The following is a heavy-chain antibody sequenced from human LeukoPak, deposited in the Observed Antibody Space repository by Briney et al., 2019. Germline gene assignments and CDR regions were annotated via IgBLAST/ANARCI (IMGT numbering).Heavy chain of an antibody. D-gene: IGHD3-22*01. Sequence: GGSLRLSCAASGFTFSSFEMNWVRQAPGKGLEWVSYISSSGSTTHYADSVKGRFTISRDNAKKSLYLQMNSLRAEDTAVYYCARDNYDSSGYYFDWGQGTLVTVSS. CDR2: ISSSGSTT. CDR1: GFTFSSFE. CDR3: ARDNYDSSGYYFD. J-gene: IGHJ4*02. V-gene: IGHV3-48*03.